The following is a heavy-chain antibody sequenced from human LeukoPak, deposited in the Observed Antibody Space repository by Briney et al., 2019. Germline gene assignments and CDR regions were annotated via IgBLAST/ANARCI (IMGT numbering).Heavy chain of an antibody. Sequence: PSETLSLTCTVSGGSISSSSYYWGWIRQPPGKGLEWIGSIYYSGSTYYNPSLKSRVTISVDTSKNQFSLKLSSVTAADTAVYYYARRPRAGFDYWGQGTLVTVSS. CDR2: IYYSGST. J-gene: IGHJ4*02. CDR3: ARRPRAGFDY. V-gene: IGHV4-39*01. D-gene: IGHD6-13*01. CDR1: GGSISSSSYY.